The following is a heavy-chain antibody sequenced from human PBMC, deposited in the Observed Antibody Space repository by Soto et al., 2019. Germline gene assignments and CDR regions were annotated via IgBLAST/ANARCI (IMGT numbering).Heavy chain of an antibody. CDR3: ARDLTIVPATHPRLENYGMDV. V-gene: IGHV1-18*01. J-gene: IGHJ6*02. CDR1: GYSFTSYG. D-gene: IGHD2-2*01. CDR2: VSPYNGHT. Sequence: QVQLVQSAAEVKKPGASVKVSCTASGYSFTSYGISWVRRAPGQGLEWMGWVSPYNGHTQFAQRFQGRVTMTTDTSTKTAYMELRNLRSDDTAHYYCARDLTIVPATHPRLENYGMDVWGQGTTVIVSS.